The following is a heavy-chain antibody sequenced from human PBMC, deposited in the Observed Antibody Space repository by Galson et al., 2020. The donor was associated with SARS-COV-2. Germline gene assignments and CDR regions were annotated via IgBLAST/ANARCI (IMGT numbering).Heavy chain of an antibody. J-gene: IGHJ4*02. V-gene: IGHV2-5*02. CDR1: GFSLSASQVA. CDR3: ARRYGDNVGLYYFDY. CDR2: VYWAGNK. Sequence: KMSGPTLVKPTQTITLTCTFSGFSLSASQVAVGWLRQTPERALEWLALVYWAGNKRYNPSLKERLTIAKDTSKNLVVLTLTNLDPADTATYYCARRYGDNVGLYYFDYWGQGTLVTVSP. D-gene: IGHD3-10*01.